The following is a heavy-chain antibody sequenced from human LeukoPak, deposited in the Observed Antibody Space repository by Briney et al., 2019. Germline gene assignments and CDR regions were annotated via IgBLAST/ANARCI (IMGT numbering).Heavy chain of an antibody. CDR1: GDRFTPYW. J-gene: IGHJ6*02. CDR3: ARHEASSIWSYAMDV. V-gene: IGHV5-51*01. CDR2: MYPRDSDI. D-gene: IGHD6-13*01. Sequence: GESLKISCEGSGDRFTPYWIVWVRRMPGKGLEWMGIMYPRDSDIRYSPSFQGQVTISADKSSSTAYLQWSSLKASDSAVYYCARHEASSIWSYAMDVWGQGTTVTVSS.